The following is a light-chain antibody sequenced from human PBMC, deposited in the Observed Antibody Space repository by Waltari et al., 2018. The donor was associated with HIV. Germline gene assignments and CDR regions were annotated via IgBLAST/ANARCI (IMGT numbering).Light chain of an antibody. CDR2: EVS. CDR3: CSYAGSSTLV. Sequence: QSALTQPASVSGSPGQSITLSCTGTSSNIGTYNLVFWHQQHPGKAPKTLIYEVSQRPSGVSNRFSGSKSGNTASLTISGLQAEDEADYYCCSYAGSSTLVFGGGTKVTVL. V-gene: IGLV2-23*02. CDR1: SSNIGTYNL. J-gene: IGLJ3*02.